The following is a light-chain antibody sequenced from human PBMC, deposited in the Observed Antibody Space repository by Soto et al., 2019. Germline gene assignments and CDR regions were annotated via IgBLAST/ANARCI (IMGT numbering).Light chain of an antibody. J-gene: IGLJ2*01. CDR2: DVS. CDR1: SSDVGGYNY. V-gene: IGLV2-14*01. Sequence: QSALTQPASVSGSPGQSITISCTGTSSDVGGYNYVSWYQQHPGKAPKLMIYDVSNRPSGVSNRFPGSKSGNTASLTISGLQAEDEADYCCSSYTSSSPLEVFGGGTKLTVL. CDR3: SSYTSSSPLEV.